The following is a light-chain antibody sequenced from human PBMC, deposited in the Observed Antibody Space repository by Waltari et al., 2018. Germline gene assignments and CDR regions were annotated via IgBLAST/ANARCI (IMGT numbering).Light chain of an antibody. CDR3: QQYHKWPPYT. CDR2: GAS. V-gene: IGKV3-15*01. J-gene: IGKJ2*01. CDR1: QTINSN. Sequence: EIVLTQSPATLSVSPGERATLSCRASQTINSNLPWYQQQPGQAPRLLIYGASTRAIGIPARFSGSGSGTEFTLTITSLQSEDFAVYFCQQYHKWPPYTFGQGTKLDI.